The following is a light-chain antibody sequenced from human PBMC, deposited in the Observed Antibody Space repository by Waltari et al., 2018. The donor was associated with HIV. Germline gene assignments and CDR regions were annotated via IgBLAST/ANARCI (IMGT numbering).Light chain of an antibody. V-gene: IGLV2-11*01. CDR2: DVS. CDR1: SSDAVAYNY. Sequence: QSALTQPRSVSGSPGQSVTISCTGTSSDAVAYNYVSWYQQHPGRAPNLMIYDVSQRPSRVPDRFSGSKSGNTASLTISGLQAEDEADYYCCSYAGSYTFYVFGTGTKVTVL. CDR3: CSYAGSYTFYV. J-gene: IGLJ1*01.